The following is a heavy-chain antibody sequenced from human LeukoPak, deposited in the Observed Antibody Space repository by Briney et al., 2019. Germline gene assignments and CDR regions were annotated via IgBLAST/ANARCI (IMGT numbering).Heavy chain of an antibody. V-gene: IGHV3-23*01. Sequence: GGSLRLSCAASGFTFSTYAMNWVRQAPGKGLEWVSGINVSGGSTFYADSVRGRSTISRDNSKNTLYLQMNSLRAEDTAVYYCAKDQYCTSTSCYVGYWGQGTLVTVSS. CDR3: AKDQYCTSTSCYVGY. D-gene: IGHD2-2*01. CDR2: INVSGGST. J-gene: IGHJ4*02. CDR1: GFTFSTYA.